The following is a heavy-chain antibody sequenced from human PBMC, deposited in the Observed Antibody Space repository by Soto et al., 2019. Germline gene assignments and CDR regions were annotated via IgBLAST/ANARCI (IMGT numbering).Heavy chain of an antibody. J-gene: IGHJ4*02. Sequence: QVQLVQSGAEVKKAGASVKVSCQASNYTFASYGISWVRQAPGQGLEWMGWISTYNGHTSYAQKVQGRVIVTADTSTNTAYMELRSLRSDDTAVYYCAREFEGYSNSWPFYYWGQGTLVTVSS. D-gene: IGHD6-13*01. CDR1: NYTFASYG. V-gene: IGHV1-18*01. CDR2: ISTYNGHT. CDR3: AREFEGYSNSWPFYY.